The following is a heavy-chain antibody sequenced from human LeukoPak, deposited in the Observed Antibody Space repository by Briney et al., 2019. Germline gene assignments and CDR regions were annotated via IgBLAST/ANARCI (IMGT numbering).Heavy chain of an antibody. Sequence: PGGSLRLSCAASGFTFSSYSMNWVRQAPGKGLEWVSYISSSSSTIYYADSVKGRFTISRDNAKNSLYLQMNSLRAEDTAVYYCARARYSSGWYYWGQGTLVTVSS. V-gene: IGHV3-48*04. CDR2: ISSSSSTI. CDR1: GFTFSSYS. D-gene: IGHD6-19*01. CDR3: ARARYSSGWYY. J-gene: IGHJ4*02.